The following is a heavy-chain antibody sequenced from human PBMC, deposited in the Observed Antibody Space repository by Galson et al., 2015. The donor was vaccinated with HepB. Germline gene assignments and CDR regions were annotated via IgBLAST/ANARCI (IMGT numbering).Heavy chain of an antibody. Sequence: SLRLSCAASGFTFSNYGMHWVRQAPGKGLEWVAVISYHGTNKYYADSVKGRFTISRDNSMDTLYLQMNSLRAEDTAVCYCGKYSDSGNYRDWFDPWGQGTLVTVSS. CDR1: GFTFSNYG. D-gene: IGHD3-10*01. V-gene: IGHV3-30*18. J-gene: IGHJ5*02. CDR3: GKYSDSGNYRDWFDP. CDR2: ISYHGTNK.